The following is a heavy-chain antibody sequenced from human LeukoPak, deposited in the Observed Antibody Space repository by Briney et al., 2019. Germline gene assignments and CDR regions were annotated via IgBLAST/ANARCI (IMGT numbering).Heavy chain of an antibody. CDR1: GFTFSDCW. D-gene: IGHD2-2*01. J-gene: IGHJ4*02. Sequence: GGSLRLSCAASGFTFSDCWLSWVRQAPGKGLEWVANIKQDGTERNYVDSVKGRFTISRDNARDSLYLQMNSLRAEDTAVYYCVRGPYALFWGQGTLVSVSS. CDR3: VRGPYALF. V-gene: IGHV3-7*01. CDR2: IKQDGTER.